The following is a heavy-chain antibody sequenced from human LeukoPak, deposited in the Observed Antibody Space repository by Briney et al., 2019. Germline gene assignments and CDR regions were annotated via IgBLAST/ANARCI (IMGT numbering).Heavy chain of an antibody. CDR2: ISSSGSTI. Sequence: GGSLRLSCAASGFTFSDYYMSWIRQAPGKGLEWVSYISSSGSTIYYADSVKGRFTISRDNAKNSLYLQMNSLRAEDTAVYYCARDYASWGSSSGWYDYYYYYMDVWGKGTTVTISS. J-gene: IGHJ6*03. D-gene: IGHD6-19*01. CDR1: GFTFSDYY. CDR3: ARDYASWGSSSGWYDYYYYYMDV. V-gene: IGHV3-11*01.